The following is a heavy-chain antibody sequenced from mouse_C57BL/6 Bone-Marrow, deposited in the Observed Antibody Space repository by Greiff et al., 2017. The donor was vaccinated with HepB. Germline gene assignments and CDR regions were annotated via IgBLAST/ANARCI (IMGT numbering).Heavy chain of an antibody. J-gene: IGHJ1*03. CDR1: GYTFTSYW. CDR3: AIITPYWYCDV. CDR2: INPSSGYT. V-gene: IGHV1-7*01. Sequence: QVQLKQSGAELAKPGASVKLSCKASGYTFTSYWMHWVKQRPGQGLEWIGYINPSSGYTKYNQKFKDKATLTADKSSSTAYMQLSSLTYEDSAVYYCAIITPYWYCDVWGTGTTVTVSS. D-gene: IGHD1-1*01.